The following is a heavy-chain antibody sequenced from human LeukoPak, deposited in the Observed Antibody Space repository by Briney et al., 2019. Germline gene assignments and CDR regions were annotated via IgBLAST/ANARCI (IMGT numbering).Heavy chain of an antibody. V-gene: IGHV1-2*02. J-gene: IGHJ4*02. Sequence: WASVKVSCKASGYTFTGNYMHWVRQAPGQGLEWMGWINPNSGDTNYAQKFQGRVTMTRDTSISTAYMELSRLRSDDTAVYYCAREGDYYDSSGPDYWGQGTLVTVSS. CDR1: GYTFTGNY. D-gene: IGHD3-22*01. CDR3: AREGDYYDSSGPDY. CDR2: INPNSGDT.